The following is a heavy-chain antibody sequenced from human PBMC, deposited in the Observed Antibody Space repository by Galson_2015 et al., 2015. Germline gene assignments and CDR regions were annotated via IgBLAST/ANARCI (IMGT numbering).Heavy chain of an antibody. J-gene: IGHJ1*01. Sequence: SLRLSCAASGFSFSSYSMNWVRQAPGKGLEWVSYISGSSTTIYYADSVKGRLTISRDNAKNSLFLQMNSLRADDTAVYYCARVGAGYGDYVSQYFHHWGQGTLVTVSS. CDR1: GFSFSSYS. D-gene: IGHD4-17*01. V-gene: IGHV3-48*01. CDR2: ISGSSTTI. CDR3: ARVGAGYGDYVSQYFHH.